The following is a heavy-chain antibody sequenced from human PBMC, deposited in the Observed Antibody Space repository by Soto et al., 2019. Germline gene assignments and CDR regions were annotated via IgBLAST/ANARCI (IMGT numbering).Heavy chain of an antibody. CDR2: ISYDGSNK. J-gene: IGHJ6*02. Sequence: RLSCAASGFTFSSYGMHWVRQAPGKGLEWVAVISYDGSNKYYADSVKGRFTISRDNSKNTLYLQMNSLRAEDTAVYYCAKDGPYYDFWSGLGWEYYYYGMDVWGQGTTVTVSS. V-gene: IGHV3-30*18. CDR1: GFTFSSYG. CDR3: AKDGPYYDFWSGLGWEYYYYGMDV. D-gene: IGHD3-3*01.